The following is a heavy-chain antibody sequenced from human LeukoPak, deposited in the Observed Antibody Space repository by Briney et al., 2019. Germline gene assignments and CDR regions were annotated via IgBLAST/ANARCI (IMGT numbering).Heavy chain of an antibody. CDR3: ARQTGSGLFIIP. CDR2: IYYSGNT. D-gene: IGHD3/OR15-3a*01. V-gene: IGHV4-39*01. Sequence: GPLRLSCAASGFTFSSYGMSWVRPAPGKGLEWIGSIYYSGNTYYNASLKSQVSISIDTSKNQFSLRLTSVTAADTAVYYCARQTGSGLFIIPGGQGTLVTVSS. CDR1: GFTFSSYG. J-gene: IGHJ4*02.